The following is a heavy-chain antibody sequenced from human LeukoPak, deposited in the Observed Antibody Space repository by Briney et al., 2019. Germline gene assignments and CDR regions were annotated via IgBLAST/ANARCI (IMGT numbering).Heavy chain of an antibody. CDR2: IRHDGSIK. D-gene: IGHD3-16*01. V-gene: IGHV3-30*02. CDR1: GLFFSTYG. Sequence: GGSLRLSCAASGLFFSTYGMDWVRLPASKGLEWVAFIRHDGSIKTYADSVKGRSTTSTDNWKNTIYLQMNSLRAEDTAVYYCAKDSLADIDYWGQGTLVTVSS. CDR3: AKDSLADIDY. J-gene: IGHJ4*02.